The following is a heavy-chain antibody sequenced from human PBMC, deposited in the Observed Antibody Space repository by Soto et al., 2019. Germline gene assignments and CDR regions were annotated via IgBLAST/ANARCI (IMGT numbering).Heavy chain of an antibody. V-gene: IGHV3-9*01. CDR2: INWNSDKV. D-gene: IGHD6-25*01. J-gene: IGHJ4*02. Sequence: VLLVESGGGLVQPGRSLRLSCAVSGFNFGNYAMHWVRQAPGKGLEWVAAINWNSDKVAYAGSVLGRFTIFRDSAKNSLHLQINDLTTEDTALYYCAKDKGGTPYYIDSWGQGILVTVSS. CDR3: AKDKGGTPYYIDS. CDR1: GFNFGNYA.